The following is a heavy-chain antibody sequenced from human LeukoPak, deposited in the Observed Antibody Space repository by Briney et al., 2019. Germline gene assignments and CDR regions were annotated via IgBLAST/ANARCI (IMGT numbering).Heavy chain of an antibody. CDR2: VYYSGST. V-gene: IGHV4-59*02. J-gene: IGHJ4*02. CDR1: GGSVSGYY. Sequence: KTSETLSLTCVVSGGSVSGYYWGWIWQPPGRGLEWIGYVYYSGSTNYNPSFKSRITVSVDTSRNQFSLQLSSVTAADTAVYYCARIHRYCSGGACYVLDNWGQGTLVAVSS. D-gene: IGHD2-15*01. CDR3: ARIHRYCSGGACYVLDN.